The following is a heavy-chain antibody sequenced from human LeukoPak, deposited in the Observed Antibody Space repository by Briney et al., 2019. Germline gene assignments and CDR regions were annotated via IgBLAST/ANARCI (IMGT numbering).Heavy chain of an antibody. CDR1: GFTFDDCA. CDR3: VKVTAAGFVDH. J-gene: IGHJ4*02. V-gene: IGHV3-9*01. Sequence: QPGGSLRLSCAASGFTFDDCAMHWVRQAPGKGLEWVSGIGWNSGGIVYADSVKGRFTISRDNAKNSLYLQMNGLGAEDTAFYYCVKVTAAGFVDHWGQGTLVTVSS. D-gene: IGHD6-13*01. CDR2: IGWNSGGI.